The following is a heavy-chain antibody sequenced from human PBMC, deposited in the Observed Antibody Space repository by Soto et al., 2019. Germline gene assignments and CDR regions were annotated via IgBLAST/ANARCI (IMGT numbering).Heavy chain of an antibody. D-gene: IGHD4-17*01. J-gene: IGHJ5*02. CDR2: IYYSGST. Sequence: QVQLQESGPGLVKPSQTLSLTCTVSGGSISSGDYYWSWIRQPPGKGLEWIGYIYYSGSTYYNPSLKSRVTTSVDTSTNQFSLKLSSVTAADAAVYYCAGATTVTANCFDPWGQGTLVTVSS. CDR3: AGATTVTANCFDP. CDR1: GGSISSGDYY. V-gene: IGHV4-30-4*01.